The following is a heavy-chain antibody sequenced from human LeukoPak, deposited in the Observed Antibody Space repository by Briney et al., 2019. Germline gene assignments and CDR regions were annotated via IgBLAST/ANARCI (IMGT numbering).Heavy chain of an antibody. V-gene: IGHV3-66*02. J-gene: IGHJ4*02. CDR3: AANYDFWSGYPPD. D-gene: IGHD3-3*01. CDR2: LYSSGTT. CDR1: GFTVNSKY. Sequence: GGSLRLSCAVSGFTVNSKYMNWVRQAPGKGLEWVSILYSSGTTYYADSGKGGFTISRDNSKKKLTLQMNSVRAEDTAVYYCAANYDFWSGYPPDWGQGTLVTVSS.